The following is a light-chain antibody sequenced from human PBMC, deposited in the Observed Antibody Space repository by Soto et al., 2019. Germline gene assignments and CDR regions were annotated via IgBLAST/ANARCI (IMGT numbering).Light chain of an antibody. Sequence: QSALTQPPSLSATPGQRVNISCSGSFSNIGDNAVNWYQQLPGAAPKLLIYLNDQRPSGVPDRFSGSKSGTSAFLAISGLKSEDEADYYCAAWDDSLNALFGTGTKVTVL. CDR2: LND. CDR1: FSNIGDNA. CDR3: AAWDDSLNAL. J-gene: IGLJ1*01. V-gene: IGLV1-44*01.